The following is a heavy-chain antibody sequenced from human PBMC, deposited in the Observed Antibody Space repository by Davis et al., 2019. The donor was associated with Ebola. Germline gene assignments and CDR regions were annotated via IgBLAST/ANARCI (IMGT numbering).Heavy chain of an antibody. D-gene: IGHD3-22*01. CDR1: GGSISSGGYY. J-gene: IGHJ3*02. CDR2: IYYSGST. Sequence: MPSETLSLTCTVSGGSISSGGYYWSWIRQHPGKGLEWIGYIYYSGSTYYNPSLKSRVTISVDTSKNQFSLKLSSVTAAGTAVYYCARVIRYYYDSSGYYNTHAFDIWGQGTMVTVSS. CDR3: ARVIRYYYDSSGYYNTHAFDI. V-gene: IGHV4-31*03.